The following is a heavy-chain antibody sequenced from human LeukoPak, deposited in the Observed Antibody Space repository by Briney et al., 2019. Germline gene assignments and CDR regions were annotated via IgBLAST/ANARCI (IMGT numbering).Heavy chain of an antibody. CDR2: MNPNTGNT. D-gene: IGHD3-16*02. CDR3: ARGPLVRLPSSFDP. Sequence: GASVRVSCKASGYSFTNYYMHWVRQAPGQGLEWMGWMNPNTGNTGSAQRFQGRVTMTRDTSISTAYMELSSLRSEDTAVYYCARGPLVRLPSSFDPWGQGTLVTVSS. J-gene: IGHJ5*02. V-gene: IGHV1-8*02. CDR1: GYSFTNYY.